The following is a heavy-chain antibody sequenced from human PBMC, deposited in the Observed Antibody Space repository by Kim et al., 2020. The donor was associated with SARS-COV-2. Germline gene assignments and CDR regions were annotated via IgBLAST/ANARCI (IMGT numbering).Heavy chain of an antibody. CDR1: GFTFSSYS. CDR2: ISSSSSYI. J-gene: IGHJ6*02. Sequence: GGSLRLSCAASGFTFSSYSINWVRQAPGKGLEGVSSISSSSSYIYYANSVKGRFTIYRDNAKNSLYLQMNSLRAEDKAVYYCARDLTVTKKYYYYYYGMDVWGQGTRVTVS. V-gene: IGHV3-21*01. D-gene: IGHD4-17*01. CDR3: ARDLTVTKKYYYYYYGMDV.